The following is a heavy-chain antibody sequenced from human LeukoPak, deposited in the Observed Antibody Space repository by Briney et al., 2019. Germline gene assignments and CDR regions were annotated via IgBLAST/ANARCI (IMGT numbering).Heavy chain of an antibody. Sequence: GGSLRLSCAASGFTFSSYEMNWVRQAPGKGLEWVSYISTSGSTIYYADSVKGRFTMSRDNAKKSLHLQMNSLRAEDTAVYYCARASMRMTTAGLVDYWGQGTLVTVSS. CDR2: ISTSGSTI. D-gene: IGHD6-13*01. CDR3: ARASMRMTTAGLVDY. J-gene: IGHJ4*02. V-gene: IGHV3-48*03. CDR1: GFTFSSYE.